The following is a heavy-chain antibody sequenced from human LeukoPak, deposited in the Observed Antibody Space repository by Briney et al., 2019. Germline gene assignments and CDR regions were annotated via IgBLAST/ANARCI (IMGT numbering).Heavy chain of an antibody. V-gene: IGHV1-69*13. D-gene: IGHD2-2*01. CDR3: ARDKVDCSSTSCYAVHYYYYGMDV. CDR2: IIPIFGTA. CDR1: GGTFSSYA. J-gene: IGHJ6*02. Sequence: SVKVSCKASGGTFSSYAISWVRQAPGQGLEWMGGIIPIFGTANYAQKFQGRVTITADESTSTAYMELSSLRSEDTAVYYCARDKVDCSSTSCYAVHYYYYGMDVWGQGTTVTVSS.